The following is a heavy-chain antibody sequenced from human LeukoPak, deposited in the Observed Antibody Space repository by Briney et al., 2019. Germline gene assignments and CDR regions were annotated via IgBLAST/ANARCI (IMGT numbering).Heavy chain of an antibody. CDR1: GGTFSSYA. J-gene: IGHJ6*02. V-gene: IGHV1-69*04. CDR2: IIPIFGIA. D-gene: IGHD1-26*01. Sequence: SVKVSCKASGGTFSSYAISWVRQAPGQGLEWMGRIIPIFGIANYAQKFQGRVTITADKSTSAAYMELSSLRSEDTAVYYCARESVKYWEPGASDGMDVWGQGTTVTVSS. CDR3: ARESVKYWEPGASDGMDV.